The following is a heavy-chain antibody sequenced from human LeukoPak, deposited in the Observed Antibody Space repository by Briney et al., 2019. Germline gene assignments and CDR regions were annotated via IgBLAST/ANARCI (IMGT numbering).Heavy chain of an antibody. CDR1: GFTFSSYA. Sequence: PGGSLRLSCAASGFTFSSYAMSWVRQAPGRGLEWVSAISGSGGSTYYADSVKGRFTISRDNSKNTLYLQMNSLTAEDTAVYYCARVFRDYYGTGTYYKDYYFDYWGQGTLVTVSS. CDR3: ARVFRDYYGTGTYYKDYYFDY. CDR2: ISGSGGST. D-gene: IGHD3-10*01. J-gene: IGHJ4*02. V-gene: IGHV3-23*01.